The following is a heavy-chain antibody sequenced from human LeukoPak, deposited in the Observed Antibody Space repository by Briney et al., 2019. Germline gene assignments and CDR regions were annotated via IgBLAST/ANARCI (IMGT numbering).Heavy chain of an antibody. Sequence: SQTLSLTCTVSGDSISRGRDYWIWVRQPAGKELEGMGRIYARGKTDYNPYTPSRKSRGAMSLDTAKNPVSLYLPSVTAEDTAMYFCARSFSQQFYFESWGQGTPVTVSS. V-gene: IGHV4-61*02. CDR3: ARSFSQQFYFES. CDR2: IYARGKT. CDR1: GDSISRGRDY. D-gene: IGHD4-11*01. J-gene: IGHJ4*02.